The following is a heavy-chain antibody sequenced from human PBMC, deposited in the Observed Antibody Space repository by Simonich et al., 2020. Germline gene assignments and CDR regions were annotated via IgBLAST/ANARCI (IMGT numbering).Heavy chain of an antibody. Sequence: QVQLQQWGAGLLKPSETLSLTCAVYGGSFSGYYWSWIRQPPGKGLEWIGEINHSGRHNSNPSLTSRVTLSVDTSKNQFSLKLSSVTAADTAVYYCARGLRVAAAGTAFQHWGQGTLVTVSS. D-gene: IGHD6-13*01. CDR3: ARGLRVAAAGTAFQH. V-gene: IGHV4-34*01. CDR2: INHSGRH. J-gene: IGHJ1*01. CDR1: GGSFSGYY.